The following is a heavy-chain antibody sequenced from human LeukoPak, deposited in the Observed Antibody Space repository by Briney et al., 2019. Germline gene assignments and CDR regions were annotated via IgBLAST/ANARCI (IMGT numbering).Heavy chain of an antibody. CDR1: GFTFSDYY. Sequence: GGSLRLSCAASGFTFSDYYMSWIRQAPGKGLEWVSYISYSSSHTNYADSVKGRFTISRDNSENTLHLQMNSLRAEDTAVYYCARIPKTTYFDYWGQGTLVTVSS. D-gene: IGHD4-17*01. CDR3: ARIPKTTYFDY. V-gene: IGHV3-11*03. CDR2: ISYSSSHT. J-gene: IGHJ4*02.